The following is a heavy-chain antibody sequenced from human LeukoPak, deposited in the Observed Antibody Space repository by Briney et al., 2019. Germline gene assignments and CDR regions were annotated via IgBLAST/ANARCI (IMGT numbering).Heavy chain of an antibody. CDR1: GFTFDDYA. Sequence: GGSLRLSCAASGFTFDDYAMHWVRQAHGKGLEWVSLISGDGGSTYYADSVKGRFTISRDNSKNSLYLQMNSLRTEDTALYYCAKDMTTGIAAADFDYWGQGTLVTVSS. CDR2: ISGDGGST. J-gene: IGHJ4*02. V-gene: IGHV3-43*02. CDR3: AKDMTTGIAAADFDY. D-gene: IGHD6-13*01.